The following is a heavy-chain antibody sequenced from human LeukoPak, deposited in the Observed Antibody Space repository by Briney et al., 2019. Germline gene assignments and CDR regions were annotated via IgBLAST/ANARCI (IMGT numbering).Heavy chain of an antibody. CDR1: GFTFSSYA. CDR2: ISGSGGST. CDR3: AKDPPLGFCGGVTSFFFSFFDY. J-gene: IGHJ4*02. D-gene: IGHD2-15*01. Sequence: PGGSLRLSCAASGFTFSSYAMSWVRQAPGKGLEWVSAISGSGGSTYYADSVKGRFTISRDNSKNTLYLQMNSLRAEDTAVYYCAKDPPLGFCGGVTSFFFSFFDYWAREPLVTSPQ. V-gene: IGHV3-23*01.